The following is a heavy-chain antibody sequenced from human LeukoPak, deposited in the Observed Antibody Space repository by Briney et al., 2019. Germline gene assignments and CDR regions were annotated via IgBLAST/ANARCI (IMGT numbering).Heavy chain of an antibody. Sequence: ASVKVSCKASSCTFSSYAISWVRQAPGQGLEWMGGIIPIFGKANYAQKFQGRVTITADESTSTAYMELSSLRSEDTAVYCCANGQLGGNSSYWGQGTLVTVSS. CDR2: IIPIFGKA. D-gene: IGHD4-23*01. J-gene: IGHJ4*02. V-gene: IGHV1-69*13. CDR1: SCTFSSYA. CDR3: ANGQLGGNSSY.